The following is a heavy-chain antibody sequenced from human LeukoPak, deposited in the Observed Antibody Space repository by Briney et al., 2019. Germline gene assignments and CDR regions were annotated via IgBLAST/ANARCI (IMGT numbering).Heavy chain of an antibody. CDR1: GFTLSDHY. CDR3: TTTATVVTPSTAFDI. V-gene: IGHV3-15*01. D-gene: IGHD4-23*01. Sequence: PGGSLRLSCAASGFTLSDHYIDWVRQAPGKGLEWVGRIKSKTDGGTTDYAAPVEGRFTISRDDSKNTLYLQMNSLKTEDTAVYYCTTTATVVTPSTAFDIWGQGTMVTVSS. J-gene: IGHJ3*02. CDR2: IKSKTDGGTT.